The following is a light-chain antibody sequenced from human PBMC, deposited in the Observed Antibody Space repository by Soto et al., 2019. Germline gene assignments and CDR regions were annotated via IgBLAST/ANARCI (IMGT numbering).Light chain of an antibody. CDR3: QQYGSSPR. Sequence: EIVLTQSPGTLSLSPGERATLSCRASQSVSSSYLAWYQQKPGQAPRLLIYGASSRATGIPDRFSGSGSGTDFTLTISRLEPEDFAVYYCQQYGSSPRFGQGTKAEIK. V-gene: IGKV3-20*01. J-gene: IGKJ1*01. CDR1: QSVSSSY. CDR2: GAS.